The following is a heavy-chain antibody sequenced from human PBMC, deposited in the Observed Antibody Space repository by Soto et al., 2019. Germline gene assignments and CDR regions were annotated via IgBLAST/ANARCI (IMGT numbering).Heavy chain of an antibody. CDR1: GYTLTELS. Sequence: ASVKVSCKVSGYTLTELSMHWVRQAPGKGLEWMGGFDPEDGETIYAQIFKGRVTMTEDTSTNTAYLELSSLKFEDTAVYYFATMIWFGELSFPERKTWFDPWGQGTLVTVSS. V-gene: IGHV1-24*01. CDR2: FDPEDGET. J-gene: IGHJ5*02. CDR3: ATMIWFGELSFPERKTWFDP. D-gene: IGHD3-10*01.